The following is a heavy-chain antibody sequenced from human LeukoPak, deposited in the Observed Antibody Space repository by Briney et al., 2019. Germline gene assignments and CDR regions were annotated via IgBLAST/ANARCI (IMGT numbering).Heavy chain of an antibody. D-gene: IGHD4/OR15-4a*01. CDR1: GFTVSSNS. Sequence: GGSLRLSCTVSGFTVSSNSMSWVHQAPGKGLEWVSFIYSDNTHYSYSVKGRFTISRDNSKNTLYLQMNSLRAEDTAVYYCARRAGAYSHPYDYWGQGTLVTVSS. CDR3: ARRAGAYSHPYDY. CDR2: IYSDNT. J-gene: IGHJ4*02. V-gene: IGHV3-53*01.